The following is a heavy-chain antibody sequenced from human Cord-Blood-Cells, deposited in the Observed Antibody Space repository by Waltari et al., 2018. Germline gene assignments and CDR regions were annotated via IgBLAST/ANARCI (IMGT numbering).Heavy chain of an antibody. D-gene: IGHD5-12*01. V-gene: IGHV4-59*01. CDR1: GGSISSYY. CDR2: IYYSGGH. J-gene: IGHJ6*03. CDR3: ARTGRDGYNYNYYYYYMDV. Sequence: QVQLQESGPGLVKPSETLSLTCTVSGGSISSYYWSWIRQPPGTGLEWSGDIYYSGGHNYNPSLNSRDTISVDTSKNQFALKLSSVTAADTAVYYCARTGRDGYNYNYYYYYMDVWGKGTTVTVSS.